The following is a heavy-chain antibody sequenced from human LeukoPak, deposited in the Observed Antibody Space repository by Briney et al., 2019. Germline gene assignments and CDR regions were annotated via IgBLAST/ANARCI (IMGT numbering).Heavy chain of an antibody. V-gene: IGHV1-8*03. CDR2: MNPNTGNA. J-gene: IGHJ4*02. CDR3: ARALVWELQYYMDY. Sequence: GASVKVSCKASGYTFTNFDINWVRQATGQGLEWMGWMNPNTGNAGYAQKFQDRVTITWDASISTAYMDLSSLRSEDTAVYYCARALVWELQYYMDYWGQGTLVTVSS. D-gene: IGHD1-26*01. CDR1: GYTFTNFD.